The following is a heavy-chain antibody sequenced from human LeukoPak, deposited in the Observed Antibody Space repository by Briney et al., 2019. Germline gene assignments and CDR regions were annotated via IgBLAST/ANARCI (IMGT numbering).Heavy chain of an antibody. CDR2: IIPIFSAT. V-gene: IGHV1-69*01. D-gene: IGHD5-18*01. Sequence: SVKVSCKASGGTFSTQAINWVRQAPGQGLEWMGGIIPIFSATNYAQRFQGRLTITADESTSTAYMEMSSLRSEDTAVYYCARGVQLWPTDWGQGTLVTVSS. CDR1: GGTFSTQA. J-gene: IGHJ4*02. CDR3: ARGVQLWPTD.